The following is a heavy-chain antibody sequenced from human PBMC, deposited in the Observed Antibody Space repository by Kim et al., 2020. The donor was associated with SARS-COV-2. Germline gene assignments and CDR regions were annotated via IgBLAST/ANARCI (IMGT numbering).Heavy chain of an antibody. Sequence: ASVKVSCKASGYTFTSYAMHWVRQAPGQRLEWMGWINAGNGNTKYSQKFQGRVTITRDTSASTAYMELSSLRSEDTAVYYCARDQVVVVPAAMVYYYYYGMDVWGQGTTVTVSS. CDR1: GYTFTSYA. D-gene: IGHD2-2*01. V-gene: IGHV1-3*01. J-gene: IGHJ6*02. CDR2: INAGNGNT. CDR3: ARDQVVVVPAAMVYYYYYGMDV.